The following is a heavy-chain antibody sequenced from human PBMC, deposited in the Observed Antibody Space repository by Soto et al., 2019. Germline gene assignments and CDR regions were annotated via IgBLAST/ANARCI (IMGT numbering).Heavy chain of an antibody. D-gene: IGHD3-3*01. V-gene: IGHV3-23*01. CDR3: AKEKGAYYDFWSGQYYYYGMDV. CDR2: ISGGGGST. Sequence: PGGSLRLSCAASGFTFSSYAMSWVRQAPGKGLEWVSAISGGGGSTYYADSVKGRFTIARDNSKNTLYLQMNSLRAEDTAVYYCAKEKGAYYDFWSGQYYYYGMDVWGQGTTVTVSS. CDR1: GFTFSSYA. J-gene: IGHJ6*02.